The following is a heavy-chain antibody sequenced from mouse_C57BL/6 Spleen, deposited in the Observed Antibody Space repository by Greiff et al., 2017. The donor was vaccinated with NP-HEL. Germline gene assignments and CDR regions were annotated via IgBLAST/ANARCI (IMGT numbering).Heavy chain of an antibody. CDR1: GYTFTSYW. J-gene: IGHJ4*01. Sequence: QVQLQQPGAELVKPGASVKLSCKASGYTFTSYWMHWVKQRPGQGLEWIGMIHPNSGSTNYNEKFKSKATLTVDKSSSTAYMQLSSLTSEDSAVYYCARASDYGSRAMDYWGQGTSVTVSS. CDR3: ARASDYGSRAMDY. V-gene: IGHV1-64*01. D-gene: IGHD1-1*01. CDR2: IHPNSGST.